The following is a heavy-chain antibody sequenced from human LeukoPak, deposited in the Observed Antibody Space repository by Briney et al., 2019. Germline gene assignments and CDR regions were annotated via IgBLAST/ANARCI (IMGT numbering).Heavy chain of an antibody. CDR3: ARVILVVPPNDAFDI. V-gene: IGHV1-46*01. CDR1: GYTFTSYY. Sequence: ASVKVSCKASGYTFTSYYMHWVRQAPGQGLEWMGIINPSGGSTSYAQKFQGRVTMTRDTSTSTVYMELSSLRSEDTAVYYCARVILVVPPNDAFDIWGQGTMVTVSS. J-gene: IGHJ3*02. D-gene: IGHD2-15*01. CDR2: INPSGGST.